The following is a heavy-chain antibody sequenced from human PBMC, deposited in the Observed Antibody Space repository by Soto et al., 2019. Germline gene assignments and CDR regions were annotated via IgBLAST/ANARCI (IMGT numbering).Heavy chain of an antibody. Sequence: QVQLQESGPGLVKPSQTLSLTCTVSGGSISSGDYYWSWIRQPPGKGLEWIGYIYYSGSTYYNPSLKSRVTKPLDTSKDQFSLKLSPVTAADTAVYYCASFNVDTAMVLDYWGQGTLVTVSS. D-gene: IGHD5-18*01. CDR1: GGSISSGDYY. V-gene: IGHV4-30-4*01. CDR3: ASFNVDTAMVLDY. J-gene: IGHJ4*02. CDR2: IYYSGST.